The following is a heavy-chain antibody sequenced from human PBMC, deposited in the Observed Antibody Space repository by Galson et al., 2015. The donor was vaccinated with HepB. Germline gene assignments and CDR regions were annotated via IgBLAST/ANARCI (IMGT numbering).Heavy chain of an antibody. D-gene: IGHD1-7*01. J-gene: IGHJ5*02. CDR2: ISADKGYT. CDR3: AAVKWNYGVADGTWFDP. V-gene: IGHV1-18*04. Sequence: SVKVSCKAYGHSFTTYGFTWVRQAPGQGLEWMGWISADKGYTDYAQKLQGRVTMTTNTSTTTAYMERRNLRSDDTAVYYCAAVKWNYGVADGTWFDPWGQGTLVTVSS. CDR1: GHSFTTYG.